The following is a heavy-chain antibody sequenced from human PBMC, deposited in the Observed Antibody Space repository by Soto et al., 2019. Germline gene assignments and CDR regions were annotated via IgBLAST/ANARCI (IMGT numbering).Heavy chain of an antibody. V-gene: IGHV3-21*01. J-gene: IGHJ4*02. CDR2: ISGSSGHI. CDR1: GFAFNGYG. Sequence: PGGSLRLSCEASGFAFNGYGINWVRQGPGKGLEWVSFISGSSGHIYYGDSVRGRFTISRDNAKKSVYLQMNSLRVEDTAIYYCARTWIRFGPNEYWGQGAPVTVSS. CDR3: ARTWIRFGPNEY. D-gene: IGHD3-16*01.